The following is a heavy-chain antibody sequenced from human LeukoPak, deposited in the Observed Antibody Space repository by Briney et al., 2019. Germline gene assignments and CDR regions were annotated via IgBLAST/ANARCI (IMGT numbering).Heavy chain of an antibody. J-gene: IGHJ4*02. Sequence: GGSLRLSCAASGFTFSSYAMHWVRQAPGKGLEWVAVISYDGSNKYYADSVKGRFTISRDNSKNTLYLQMNSLRAEDTAVYYCAGPAGYFDYWGQGTLVTVSS. CDR1: GFTFSSYA. CDR2: ISYDGSNK. CDR3: AGPAGYFDY. V-gene: IGHV3-30*04. D-gene: IGHD6-13*01.